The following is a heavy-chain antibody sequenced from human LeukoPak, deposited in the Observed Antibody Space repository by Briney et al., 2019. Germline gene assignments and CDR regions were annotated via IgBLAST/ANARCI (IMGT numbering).Heavy chain of an antibody. D-gene: IGHD3-9*01. CDR3: ASPYYDILTGSRNYYYYYMDV. CDR1: GGSFSGYY. CDR2: INHSGST. J-gene: IGHJ6*03. Sequence: SETLSLTCAVYGGSFSGYYWSWIRQPPGKGLEWIGEINHSGSTNYNPSLKSRVTISVDTSKNQFSLKLSSVTAADTAVYYCASPYYDILTGSRNYYYYYMDVWGKGTTVTVSS. V-gene: IGHV4-34*01.